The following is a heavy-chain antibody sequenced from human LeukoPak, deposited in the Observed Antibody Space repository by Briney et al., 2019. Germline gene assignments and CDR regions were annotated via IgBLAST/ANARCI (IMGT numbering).Heavy chain of an antibody. D-gene: IGHD3-10*01. J-gene: IGHJ4*02. CDR1: GYTFTDYD. V-gene: IGHV1-2*06. Sequence: ASVKVSCKASGYTFTDYDIHWVRQAPGQGLQWMGRINPKSGGTHYAQKFEGRVTMTRDVFINTTYMELSRLRPDDTALYYCARNDNNYFGSGSYPPDYWGQGTLVIVSS. CDR3: ARNDNNYFGSGSYPPDY. CDR2: INPKSGGT.